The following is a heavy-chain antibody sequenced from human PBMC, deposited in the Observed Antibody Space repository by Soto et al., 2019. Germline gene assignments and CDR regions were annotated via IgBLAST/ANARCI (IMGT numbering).Heavy chain of an antibody. V-gene: IGHV4-39*01. D-gene: IGHD2-15*01. J-gene: IGHJ2*01. Sequence: PSYTLSLTCAVSAGSINSSDYYWAWVRQPPGEGLEWIGSSYYTGSTFYNPSLRSRVTIDRDTSKNQFSLNLTSVTAADTAFDYGARKRTGGNRYWFVDLWGSGTLV. CDR1: AGSINSSDYY. CDR2: SYYTGST. CDR3: ARKRTGGNRYWFVDL.